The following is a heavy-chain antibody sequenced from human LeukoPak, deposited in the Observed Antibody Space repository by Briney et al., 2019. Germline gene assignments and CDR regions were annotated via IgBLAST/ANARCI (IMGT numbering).Heavy chain of an antibody. D-gene: IGHD2-21*01. J-gene: IGHJ6*02. CDR2: IYSGGST. CDR3: ARDHNWHISYNYYYGMDV. CDR1: GFTANNNY. V-gene: IGHV3-66*01. Sequence: GGSLRLSCAASGFTANNNYMTWVRQAPGKGLEWVSVIYSGGSTYYADSVKGRFTISRDNSKNTLYLQMNSLRAEDTAVYYCARDHNWHISYNYYYGMDVWGQGTTVTVSS.